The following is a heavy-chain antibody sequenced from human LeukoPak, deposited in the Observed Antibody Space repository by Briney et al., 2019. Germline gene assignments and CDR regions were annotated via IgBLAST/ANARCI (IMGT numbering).Heavy chain of an antibody. CDR3: ARATDGYNPNFDY. CDR2: ISYSGST. V-gene: IGHV4-39*06. CDR1: GGSISSGSYL. Sequence: PSETLSLTCTVSGGSISSGSYLWGCIRQSPGKGLEWIGSISYSGSTYYNPSLQSRVTVSVDTSKNQFPLKLSSVTAADTAVYYCARATDGYNPNFDYWGQGTLVTVSS. D-gene: IGHD5-24*01. J-gene: IGHJ4*02.